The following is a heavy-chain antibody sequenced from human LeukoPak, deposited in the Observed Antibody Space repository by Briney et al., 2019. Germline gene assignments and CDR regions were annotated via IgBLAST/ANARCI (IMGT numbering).Heavy chain of an antibody. V-gene: IGHV1-2*02. D-gene: IGHD3-22*01. CDR2: SYLGSGCR. J-gene: IGHJ4*02. CDR3: ARDRRYYDSSGYYYEPYYFDY. Sequence: ASVKVSCKASGYTFTGYYMHWVRQAPGQGLAWMCVSYLGSGCRNYAQKFQGRVTMTRDTSISTAYMELSRLRSDDTAVYYCARDRRYYDSSGYYYEPYYFDYWGQGTLVTVSS. CDR1: GYTFTGYY.